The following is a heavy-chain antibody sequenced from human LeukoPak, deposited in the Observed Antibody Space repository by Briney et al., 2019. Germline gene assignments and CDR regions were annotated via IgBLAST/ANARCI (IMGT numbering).Heavy chain of an antibody. D-gene: IGHD4-17*01. V-gene: IGHV4-59*08. J-gene: IGHJ4*02. CDR2: IYYSGGT. CDR1: GGSISNYN. Sequence: PSETLSLTGTVSGGSISNYNWSWIRQRPGRGLEWIGYIYYSGGTNYNPSLKSRVIISVDTSKNQFSLKLSSVTAADTAVYYCARRLRITGYYFDLWGQGTLVTVSS. CDR3: ARRLRITGYYFDL.